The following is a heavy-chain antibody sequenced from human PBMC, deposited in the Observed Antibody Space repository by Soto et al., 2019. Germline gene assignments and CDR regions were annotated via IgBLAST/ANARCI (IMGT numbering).Heavy chain of an antibody. CDR3: AKNGQPPYYYYGMDV. D-gene: IGHD2-8*01. CDR1: GYTFSRYG. Sequence: QGQLVQSGPEAKKPGASVKVSCKASGYTFSRYGISWVRQAPGQGLEWMGWISGYNGDTKYAQKVQGRVTMTIDTSTYTAYMELRSPTSDDTAIYYCAKNGQPPYYYYGMDVWGQGTTVTVSS. CDR2: ISGYNGDT. V-gene: IGHV1-18*01. J-gene: IGHJ6*02.